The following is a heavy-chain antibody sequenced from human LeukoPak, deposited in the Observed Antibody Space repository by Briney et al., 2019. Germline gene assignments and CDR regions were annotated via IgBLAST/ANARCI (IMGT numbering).Heavy chain of an antibody. CDR3: ARMDIVATIPFDY. CDR1: GLTFNSNY. V-gene: IGHV3-66*01. Sequence: GGALRLSCAASGLTFNSNYMSWVRQAPGKGLEWGSIIYSGGSTYHADSVKGRFTISRDNPKNSLYLQMNSLRAEDTAVYYCARMDIVATIPFDYWGQGTLVTVSS. D-gene: IGHD5-12*01. J-gene: IGHJ4*02. CDR2: IYSGGST.